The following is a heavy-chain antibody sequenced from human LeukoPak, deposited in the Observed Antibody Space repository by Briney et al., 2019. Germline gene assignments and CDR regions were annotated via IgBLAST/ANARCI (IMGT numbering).Heavy chain of an antibody. D-gene: IGHD3-22*01. Sequence: GGSLRLSCAASGFMFNDYGMSWVRQAPGKGLEWVSGINWNSVSTSSEDSVKGRFTISRDNAKNSLYLQMNSLRAEDTAMYFCARDVIYFYDGSGYYDGGDSWGQGTLVSVSS. CDR1: GFMFNDYG. V-gene: IGHV3-20*04. CDR2: INWNSVST. CDR3: ARDVIYFYDGSGYYDGGDS. J-gene: IGHJ5*01.